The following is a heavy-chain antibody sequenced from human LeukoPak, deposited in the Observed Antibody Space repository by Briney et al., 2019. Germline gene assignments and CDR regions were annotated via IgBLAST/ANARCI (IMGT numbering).Heavy chain of an antibody. D-gene: IGHD3-9*01. J-gene: IGHJ4*02. CDR1: GFTFSTYA. Sequence: PGGPLRLSCAASGFTFSTYAMSGFRQAPGKGREGVPAISSSGGSTNYAYSVTGRFTISRDNSKTTLYLQMSSLRAEDTAEYYCAKGSILPGYFFWGQGTLVTVST. V-gene: IGHV3-23*01. CDR3: AKGSILPGYFF. CDR2: ISSSGGST.